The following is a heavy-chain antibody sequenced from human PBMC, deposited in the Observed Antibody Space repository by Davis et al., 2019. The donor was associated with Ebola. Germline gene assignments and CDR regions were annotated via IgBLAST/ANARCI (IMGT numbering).Heavy chain of an antibody. CDR3: AERGGSV. CDR1: GISIRIHY. Sequence: PSETLSLTCTVSGISIRIHYWSWIRQAPGKGLEWIGAIYHTGNTNYNPPLKSRVPISAATSKNQFSLNLRSVTAADTAVYYCAERGGSVWGQGTLVTVSS. D-gene: IGHD3-16*01. V-gene: IGHV4-59*11. J-gene: IGHJ4*02. CDR2: IYHTGNT.